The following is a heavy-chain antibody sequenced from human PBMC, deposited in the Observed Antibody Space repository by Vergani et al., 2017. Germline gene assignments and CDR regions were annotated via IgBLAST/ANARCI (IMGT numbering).Heavy chain of an antibody. J-gene: IGHJ4*02. D-gene: IGHD5-18*01. CDR3: ARGSVDTAMGFDY. CDR2: ISAYNGNT. V-gene: IGHV1-18*01. Sequence: QVQLVQSGAEVKKPGASVTVSCKASGYTFTSYGISWVRQAPGQGLEWMGWISAYNGNTNYAQKFQGRVTMTRDTSTSTVYMELSSLRSEDTAVYYCARGSVDTAMGFDYWGQGTLVTVSS. CDR1: GYTFTSYG.